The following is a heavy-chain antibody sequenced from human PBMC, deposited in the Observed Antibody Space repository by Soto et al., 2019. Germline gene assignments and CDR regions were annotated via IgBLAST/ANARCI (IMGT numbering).Heavy chain of an antibody. V-gene: IGHV4-31*02. CDR3: ARDTAP. J-gene: IGHJ5*02. CDR2: IYNSGTT. D-gene: IGHD4-17*01. CDR1: GGSITRGGYY. Sequence: PSETLSLTCTVSGGSITRGGYYWSWIRQHPGKGLEWIGYIYNSGTTYYNPSLKSRVTISVDTSKNQFSLKLTSVTDADTAVYYCARDTAPWGQGTLVTVSS.